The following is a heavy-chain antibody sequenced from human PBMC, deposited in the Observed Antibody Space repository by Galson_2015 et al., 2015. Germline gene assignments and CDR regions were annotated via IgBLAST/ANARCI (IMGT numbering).Heavy chain of an antibody. CDR1: GGSISGSPYF. CDR3: ARLASYYRSGAGGIDS. V-gene: IGHV4-39*02. D-gene: IGHD3-10*01. Sequence: ETLSLTCTVSGGSISGSPYFWGWIRQPPGKGLEWIGSIYDDGNTYYSPSLKSRVTIFVDTSKNHFSLILTSVTAADTAVYYCARLASYYRSGAGGIDSWGRGTLVTVSS. J-gene: IGHJ4*02. CDR2: IYDDGNT.